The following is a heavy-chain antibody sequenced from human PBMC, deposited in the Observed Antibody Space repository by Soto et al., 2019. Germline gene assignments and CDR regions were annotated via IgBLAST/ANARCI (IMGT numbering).Heavy chain of an antibody. J-gene: IGHJ4*01. Sequence: EVQLVESGGGLTQPGGALRLSCVVSGFIVSSSHMIWVRQATGKGLEGVSILYNHGKTNYVDSVTGRFTITRDNTKKTVYLQMNSLGVEDTAVYYCARLTEAERHWGHGAVVTVSS. V-gene: IGHV3-53*01. CDR2: LYNHGKT. CDR1: GFIVSSSH. CDR3: ARLTEAERH. D-gene: IGHD1-1*01.